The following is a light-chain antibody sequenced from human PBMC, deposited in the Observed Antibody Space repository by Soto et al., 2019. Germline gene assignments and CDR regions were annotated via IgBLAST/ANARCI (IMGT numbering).Light chain of an antibody. CDR2: KAS. J-gene: IGKJ1*01. CDR1: ETISIW. CDR3: QQYNSYWT. Sequence: DIQMTQSPSTLSASVGDKVSITCRASETISIWLAWYQQKPGKAPKLLIYKASSLESGVPSRFSGSGSGTEFTLTISSLQPDDFATYYCQQYNSYWTFGQGTKVDI. V-gene: IGKV1-5*03.